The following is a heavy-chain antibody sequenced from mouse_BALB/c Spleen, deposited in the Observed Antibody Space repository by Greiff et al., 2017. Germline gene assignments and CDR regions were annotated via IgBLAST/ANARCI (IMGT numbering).Heavy chain of an antibody. V-gene: IGHV5-6-5*01. CDR2: ISSGGST. CDR1: GFTFSSYA. J-gene: IGHJ4*01. CDR3: AREGWAYAMDY. Sequence: EVKVVESGGGLVKPGGSLKLSCAASGFTFSSYAMSWVRQTPEKRLEWVASISSGGSTYYPDSVKGRFTISRDNARNILYLQMSSLRSEDTAMYYCAREGWAYAMDYWGQGTSVTVSS. D-gene: IGHD3-3*01.